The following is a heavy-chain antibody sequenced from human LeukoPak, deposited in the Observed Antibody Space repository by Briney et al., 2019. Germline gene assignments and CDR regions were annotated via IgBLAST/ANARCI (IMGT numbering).Heavy chain of an antibody. Sequence: GGSLRLSCAASGFTFSSYAMHWVRQAPGKGLEWVAVISYDGSNKYYADSVKGRFTISRDNSKDTLYLQMNSLRAEDTAVYYCAKERNLEIAVAGTIFDYWGQGTLVTVSS. J-gene: IGHJ4*02. V-gene: IGHV3-30-3*01. CDR2: ISYDGSNK. CDR1: GFTFSSYA. D-gene: IGHD6-19*01. CDR3: AKERNLEIAVAGTIFDY.